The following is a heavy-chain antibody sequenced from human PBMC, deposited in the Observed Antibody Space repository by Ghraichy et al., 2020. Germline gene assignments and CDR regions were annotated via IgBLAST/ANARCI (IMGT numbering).Heavy chain of an antibody. Sequence: GESLNISCAASGFTVSSNYMSWVRQAPGKGLEWVSVIYSGGSTYYADSVKGRFTISRDNSKNTLYLQMNSLRAEDTAVYYCASGDGYNGFDYWGQGTLVTVSS. D-gene: IGHD5-24*01. J-gene: IGHJ4*02. CDR1: GFTVSSNY. V-gene: IGHV3-53*01. CDR2: IYSGGST. CDR3: ASGDGYNGFDY.